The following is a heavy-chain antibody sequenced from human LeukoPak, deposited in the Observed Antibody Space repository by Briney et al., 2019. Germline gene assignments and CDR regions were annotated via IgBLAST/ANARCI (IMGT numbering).Heavy chain of an antibody. V-gene: IGHV4-39*07. Sequence: PSETLSLTCTVSGGSISSRSYYWGWIRQPPGKGLEWIGSIYYSGSTYYNPSLKSRVPISVDTSKNQFSLKLSSVTAADTAVYYCARDSREEYYYGSGGTLNWGQGTLVTVSS. CDR2: IYYSGST. CDR3: ARDSREEYYYGSGGTLN. CDR1: GGSISSRSYY. J-gene: IGHJ4*02. D-gene: IGHD3-10*01.